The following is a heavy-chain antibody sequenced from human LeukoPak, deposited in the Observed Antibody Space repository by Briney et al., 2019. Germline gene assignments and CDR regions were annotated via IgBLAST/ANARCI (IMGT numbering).Heavy chain of an antibody. J-gene: IGHJ4*02. D-gene: IGHD2/OR15-2a*01. V-gene: IGHV1-2*02. CDR1: GYTFTGYY. Sequence: GASVKVSCKAPGYTFTGYYMHWVRQAPGQGLEWMGWINPNIGGTNFAQKFQGRVTLTRDTSITTAYMELSSLRSDDTAVYYCARGHYLLSTDHWGQGTLVTVSS. CDR3: ARGHYLLSTDH. CDR2: INPNIGGT.